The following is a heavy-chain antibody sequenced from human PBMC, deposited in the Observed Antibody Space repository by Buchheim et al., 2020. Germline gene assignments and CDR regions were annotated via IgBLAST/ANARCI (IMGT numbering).Heavy chain of an antibody. V-gene: IGHV3-33*01. Sequence: QVQLVESGGGVVQPGRSLRLSCAASGFTFSSYGMHWVRQAPGKGLEWVAVIWYDGSNKYYADSVKGRFTISRDNSKNTLSLKMNSLRAEDTAVYYCARDPLRFLEWNYYYGMDVWGQGTT. J-gene: IGHJ6*02. CDR2: IWYDGSNK. CDR1: GFTFSSYG. CDR3: ARDPLRFLEWNYYYGMDV. D-gene: IGHD3-3*01.